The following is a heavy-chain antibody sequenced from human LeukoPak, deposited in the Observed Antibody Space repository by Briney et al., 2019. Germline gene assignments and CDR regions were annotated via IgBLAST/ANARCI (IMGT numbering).Heavy chain of an antibody. CDR3: ARGLLRAARHAFDI. CDR1: GYTFTSYD. V-gene: IGHV1-8*01. CDR2: MNPNSGNT. J-gene: IGHJ3*02. D-gene: IGHD6-6*01. Sequence: ASVTVSCKASGYTFTSYDINWMRQAPGQGLEWMGWMNPNSGNTGYAQKFQGRVTMTRNTSISTAYMELSSLRSEDTAVYYCARGLLRAARHAFDIWGQGTMVTVSS.